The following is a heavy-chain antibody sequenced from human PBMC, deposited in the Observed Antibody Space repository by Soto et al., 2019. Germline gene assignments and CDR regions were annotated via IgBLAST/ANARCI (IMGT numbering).Heavy chain of an antibody. CDR1: GYTFTSYG. CDR3: ARDQFSSGWTVLDY. D-gene: IGHD6-19*01. CDR2: ISAYNGNT. Sequence: ASVKVSCKASGYTFTSYGISWVRQAPGQGLEWMGWISAYNGNTNYAQKLQGRVTMTTDTSTSTAYMELRSLRSDDTAVYYCARDQFSSGWTVLDYWGQGTLVTVSS. J-gene: IGHJ4*02. V-gene: IGHV1-18*01.